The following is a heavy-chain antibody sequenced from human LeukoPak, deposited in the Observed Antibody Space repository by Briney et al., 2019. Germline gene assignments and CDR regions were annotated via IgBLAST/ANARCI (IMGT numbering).Heavy chain of an antibody. V-gene: IGHV4-59*01. CDR2: IYYSGST. CDR1: GGSISSYY. D-gene: IGHD6-13*01. CDR3: ARVGIAAAAYHFDY. J-gene: IGHJ4*02. Sequence: PSETLSLTCTVSGGSISSYYWSWIRQPPGKGLEWIGYIYYSGSTNYNPSLKSRVTISVDTSKNQFSLKLSSVTAADTAVYYCARVGIAAAAYHFDYWGQGTLVTVSS.